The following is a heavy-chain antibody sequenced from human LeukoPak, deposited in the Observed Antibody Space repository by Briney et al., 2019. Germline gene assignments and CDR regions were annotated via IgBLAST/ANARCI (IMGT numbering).Heavy chain of an antibody. CDR3: AKDRLGGYCSGGSCYYPTGDFDY. Sequence: GGSLRLSCAASGFTFSSYAMSWARQAPGKGLEWVSAISGSGGSTYYADSVKGRFTISRDNSKNTLYLQMNSLRAEDTAVYYCAKDRLGGYCSGGSCYYPTGDFDYWGQGTLVTVSS. D-gene: IGHD2-15*01. CDR1: GFTFSSYA. V-gene: IGHV3-23*01. CDR2: ISGSGGST. J-gene: IGHJ4*02.